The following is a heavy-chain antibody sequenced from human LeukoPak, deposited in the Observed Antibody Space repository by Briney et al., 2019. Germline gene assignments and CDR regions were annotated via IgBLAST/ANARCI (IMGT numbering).Heavy chain of an antibody. Sequence: SETLSLTCTVSGGSISSYYWSWIRQPPGKGLEWIGYIYYSGSTNYNPSLKSRVTISVDTSKNQFSLKLSSVTAADTAVYYCARIRYGYDYYYYYGMDVWGQGTTVTVSS. CDR2: IYYSGST. D-gene: IGHD5-18*01. V-gene: IGHV4-59*01. CDR3: ARIRYGYDYYYYYGMDV. CDR1: GGSISSYY. J-gene: IGHJ6*02.